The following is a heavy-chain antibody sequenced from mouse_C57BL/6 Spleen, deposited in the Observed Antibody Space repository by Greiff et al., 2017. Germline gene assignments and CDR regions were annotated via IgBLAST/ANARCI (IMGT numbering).Heavy chain of an antibody. J-gene: IGHJ3*01. CDR1: GFTFTDYY. CDR2: IRNKANGYTT. CDR3: ARFEIGFAY. V-gene: IGHV7-3*01. Sequence: EVQLVESGGGLVQPGGSLSLSCAASGFTFTDYYMSWVRQPPGKALEWLGFIRNKANGYTTEYSASVKGRFTISRDNSQSTLYLQMNALRAEDSATYYCARFEIGFAYWGQGTLVTVSA.